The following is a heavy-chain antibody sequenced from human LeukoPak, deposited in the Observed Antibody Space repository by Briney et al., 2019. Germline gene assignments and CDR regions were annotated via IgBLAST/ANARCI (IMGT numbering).Heavy chain of an antibody. Sequence: ASVKVSCKASGYTFTSYGISWVRQAPGQGLEWMGWISAYNGNTNYAQKLQGRVTMTTDTSTSTAYMELRSLRSDDTAVCYCARLLRGYSGYDLDYWGQGTLVTVSS. D-gene: IGHD5-12*01. CDR3: ARLLRGYSGYDLDY. CDR2: ISAYNGNT. V-gene: IGHV1-18*01. J-gene: IGHJ4*02. CDR1: GYTFTSYG.